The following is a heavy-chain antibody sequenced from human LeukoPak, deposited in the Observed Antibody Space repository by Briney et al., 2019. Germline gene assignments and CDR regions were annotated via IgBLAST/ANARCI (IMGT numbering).Heavy chain of an antibody. Sequence: GGSLRLSCAASGFTVSSNYMSWVRQAPGKGLEWVSVIYSGGTTYYADSVKGRFTISRHNSKNTLYLQMNSLRAEDTAVYYCASATSSGYYGGCYFDYWGQGTLVTVSS. CDR2: IYSGGTT. V-gene: IGHV3-53*04. CDR3: ASATSSGYYGGCYFDY. CDR1: GFTVSSNY. D-gene: IGHD3-22*01. J-gene: IGHJ4*02.